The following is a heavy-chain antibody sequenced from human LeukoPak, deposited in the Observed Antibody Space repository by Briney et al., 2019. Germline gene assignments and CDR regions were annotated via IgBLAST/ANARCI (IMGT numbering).Heavy chain of an antibody. D-gene: IGHD2-2*01. CDR1: GFTFGDYA. V-gene: IGHV3-49*04. Sequence: GGSLRLSCTASGFTFGDYAMSWVRQAPGKGLEWVGFIRSKVYGGTTEYAASVKGRFTISRDDSKSIAYLQMNSLKTEDTAVYYCTRGSRYCDSTSCPYYDMDVWGKGTTVTVSS. J-gene: IGHJ6*03. CDR3: TRGSRYCDSTSCPYYDMDV. CDR2: IRSKVYGGTT.